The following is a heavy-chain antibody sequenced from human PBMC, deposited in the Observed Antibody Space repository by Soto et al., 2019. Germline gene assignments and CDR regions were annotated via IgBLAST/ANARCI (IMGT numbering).Heavy chain of an antibody. CDR1: GGSISSGGYY. CDR3: ARGGRTRYYYDSSGYL. CDR2: IYYSGST. V-gene: IGHV4-31*03. D-gene: IGHD3-22*01. J-gene: IGHJ4*02. Sequence: SETLSLTCTVSGGSISSGGYYWSWIRQHPGKGLEWIGYIYYSGSTYYNPSLKSRVTISVDTSKNQFSLKLSSVTAADTAVYYCARGGRTRYYYDSSGYLWGQGTLVTVSS.